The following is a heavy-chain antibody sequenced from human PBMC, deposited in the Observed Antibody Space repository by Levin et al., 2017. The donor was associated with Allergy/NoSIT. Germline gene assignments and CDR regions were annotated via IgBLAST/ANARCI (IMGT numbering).Heavy chain of an antibody. V-gene: IGHV3-30*03. CDR3: ARSEYYDSSGVYDY. J-gene: IGHJ4*02. D-gene: IGHD3-22*01. CDR2: ISYDGSNK. Sequence: GGSLRLSCAASGFTFSSYGMHWVRQAPGKGLEWVAVISYDGSNKYYADSVKGRFTISRDNSKNTLYLQMNSLRAEDTAVYYCARSEYYDSSGVYDYWGQGTLVTVSS. CDR1: GFTFSSYG.